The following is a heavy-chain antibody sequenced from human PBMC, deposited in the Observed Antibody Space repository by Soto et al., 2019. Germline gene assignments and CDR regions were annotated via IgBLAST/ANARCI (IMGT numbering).Heavy chain of an antibody. Sequence: QVQLQESGPGLVKPSETLSLTCTVSGGSVTSNSYYWSWIRQPRGKEMEWSGFVYSSGDTNYNPPRKSRLTVSGDTSKNHSSLNLTTVNTADTAVYYCARGFIGYGSSFDPWGQGTLVTVSS. CDR2: VYSSGDT. D-gene: IGHD5-18*01. J-gene: IGHJ5*02. CDR1: GGSVTSNSYY. CDR3: ARGFIGYGSSFDP. V-gene: IGHV4-61*03.